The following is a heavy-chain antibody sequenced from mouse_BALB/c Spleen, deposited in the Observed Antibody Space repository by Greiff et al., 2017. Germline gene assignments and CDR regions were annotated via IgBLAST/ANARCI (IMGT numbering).Heavy chain of an antibody. Sequence: QVQLKESGAELVRPGTSVKVSCKASGYAFTNYLIEWVKQRPGQGLEWIGVINPGSGGTNYNEKFKGKATLTADKSSSTAYMQLSSLTSDDSAVYFCARHYRYDKYAMDYWGQGTSVTVSS. CDR1: GYAFTNYL. J-gene: IGHJ4*01. V-gene: IGHV1-54*01. CDR2: INPGSGGT. D-gene: IGHD2-14*01. CDR3: ARHYRYDKYAMDY.